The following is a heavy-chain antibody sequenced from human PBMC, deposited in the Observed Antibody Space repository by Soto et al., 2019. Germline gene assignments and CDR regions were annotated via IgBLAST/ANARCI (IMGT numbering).Heavy chain of an antibody. J-gene: IGHJ5*02. CDR3: ASQYSSWYVHS. CDR1: GGSISSYY. D-gene: IGHD6-19*01. CDR2: IYYIGST. V-gene: IGHV4-59*01. Sequence: QVQLQESGPGLVKPSETLSLTCTVSGGSISSYYWSWIRQSPGKGLEWIGYIYYIGSTNYNPSLTSRVTLSVDTSQRQFSLKLSSVTAADTAVYYCASQYSSWYVHSWGQGTLVTVSS.